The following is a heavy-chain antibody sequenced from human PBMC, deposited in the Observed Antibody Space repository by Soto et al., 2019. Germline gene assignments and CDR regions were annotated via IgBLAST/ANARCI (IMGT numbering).Heavy chain of an antibody. Sequence: EVQLVESGGGLVQPGGSLRLSCAASGFTVSSKYMSWVRQAPGRGLEWVSLINSGGSTSHADSVKGRFTISRDNSKNTXXXXXXXXXXXXXXXXYCARDGLNCSGGRCFGVPMDVWGKGTTVTVSS. CDR3: ARDGLNCSGGRCFGVPMDV. CDR2: INSGGST. J-gene: IGHJ6*03. V-gene: IGHV3-66*01. CDR1: GFTVSSKY. D-gene: IGHD2-15*01.